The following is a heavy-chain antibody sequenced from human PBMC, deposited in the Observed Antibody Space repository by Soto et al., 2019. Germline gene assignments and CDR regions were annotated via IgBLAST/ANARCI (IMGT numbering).Heavy chain of an antibody. CDR3: AREGDIVVGGGSWFDP. V-gene: IGHV3-30-3*01. CDR1: GFTFSSYA. D-gene: IGHD2-15*01. Sequence: QVQLVESGGGVVQPGRSLRLSCAASGFTFSSYAMHWVRQAPGKGLEWVAVISYDGSNKYYADSVKGRFTISRDNSKNTLYLQMNSLRAEDTAVYYCAREGDIVVGGGSWFDPWGQGTLVTVSS. CDR2: ISYDGSNK. J-gene: IGHJ5*02.